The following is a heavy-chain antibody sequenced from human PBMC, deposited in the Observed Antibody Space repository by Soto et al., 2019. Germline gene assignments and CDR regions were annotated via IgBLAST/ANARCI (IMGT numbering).Heavy chain of an antibody. CDR2: LYYSGTT. V-gene: IGHV4-61*05. Sequence: SETLSLTCNVSGVSISSTSYNWGWILQPPGKGLEWIGYLYYSGTTNYNPSLKSRVTISVDRSKNQFSLKLSSVTAADTAVYYCARGIAAAGTLDYWGQGTLVTVSS. CDR3: ARGIAAAGTLDY. D-gene: IGHD6-13*01. CDR1: GVSISSTSYN. J-gene: IGHJ4*02.